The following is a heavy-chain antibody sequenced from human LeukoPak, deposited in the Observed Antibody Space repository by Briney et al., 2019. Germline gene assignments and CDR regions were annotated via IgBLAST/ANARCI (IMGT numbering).Heavy chain of an antibody. CDR2: IWYDGNNK. V-gene: IGHV3-30*02. CDR1: GFTFSSYG. Sequence: GGSLRLSCAASGFTFSSYGMHWVRQAPGKGLEWVTFIWYDGNNKYYADSVKDRFTISRDSSKSSLYLQMNSLRAEDTAVYYCAKDPLEYGSGSHYFDYWGQGTLVTVSS. CDR3: AKDPLEYGSGSHYFDY. J-gene: IGHJ4*02. D-gene: IGHD3-10*01.